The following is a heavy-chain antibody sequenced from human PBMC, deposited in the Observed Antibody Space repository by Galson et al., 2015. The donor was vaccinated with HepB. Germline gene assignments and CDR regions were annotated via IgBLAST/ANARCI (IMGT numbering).Heavy chain of an antibody. CDR3: AKDKRGAMVRGVRRGSAFDI. CDR2: ISYDGSNK. Sequence: SLRLSCAASGFTFSSYGMHWVRQAPGKGLEWVAVISYDGSNKYYADSVKGRFTISRDNSKNTLYLQMNSLRAEDTAVYYCAKDKRGAMVRGVRRGSAFDIWGQGTMVTVSS. CDR1: GFTFSSYG. J-gene: IGHJ3*02. V-gene: IGHV3-30*18. D-gene: IGHD3-10*01.